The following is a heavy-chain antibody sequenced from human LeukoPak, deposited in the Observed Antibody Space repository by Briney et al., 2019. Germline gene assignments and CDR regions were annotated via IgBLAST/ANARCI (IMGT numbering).Heavy chain of an antibody. Sequence: GGSLRLSCAASGFTFSSYSMNWVRQAPGKGLEWVSSISSSSSYIYYADSVKGRFTISRDNAKNSLYLQMNSLRAEDTAVFYCALRPYYDILTGYQDPDYWGQGTLVTVSS. D-gene: IGHD3-9*01. CDR2: ISSSSSYI. J-gene: IGHJ4*02. V-gene: IGHV3-21*01. CDR3: ALRPYYDILTGYQDPDY. CDR1: GFTFSSYS.